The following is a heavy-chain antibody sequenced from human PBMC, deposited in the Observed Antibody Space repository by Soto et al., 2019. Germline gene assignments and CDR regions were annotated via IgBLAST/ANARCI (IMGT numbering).Heavy chain of an antibody. D-gene: IGHD2-15*01. J-gene: IGHJ4*02. CDR3: ARAVYCSGGSCYRFDY. CDR1: GFTVSSNY. CDR2: IYSGGST. V-gene: IGHV3-53*04. Sequence: EVQLVESGGGLVQPGGSLRLSCAASGFTVSSNYMSWVRQAPGKGLEWVSVIYSGGSTYYADSVKGRFTISRHNSKNTLYLQMNSLRAEDTAVYYCARAVYCSGGSCYRFDYWGQGTLVTVCS.